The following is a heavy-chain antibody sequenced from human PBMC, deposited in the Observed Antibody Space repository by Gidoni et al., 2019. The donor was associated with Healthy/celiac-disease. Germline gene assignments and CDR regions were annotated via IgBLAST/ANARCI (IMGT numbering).Heavy chain of an antibody. V-gene: IGHV4-39*01. CDR2: IYYSGST. Sequence: QLQLQESGPGLVKPSETLSLTCTVSGGSISSSSYYWGWIRPPPGKGLEWIGSIYYSGSTYYNPSLKSRVTISVDTSKNQFSLKLSSVTAADTAVYYCAKLGGVLLWFGDPSGYFDLWGRGTLVTVSS. J-gene: IGHJ2*01. CDR3: AKLGGVLLWFGDPSGYFDL. CDR1: GGSISSSSYY. D-gene: IGHD3-10*01.